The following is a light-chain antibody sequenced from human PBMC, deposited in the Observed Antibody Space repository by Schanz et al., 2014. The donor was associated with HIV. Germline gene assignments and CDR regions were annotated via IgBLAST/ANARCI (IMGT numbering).Light chain of an antibody. V-gene: IGLV1-51*01. J-gene: IGLJ2*01. Sequence: QSVLTQPPSVSAAPGRKVTISCSGSSSDIGNYHVSWYQQLPGTAPKLLIYENDKRPSGIPDRFAGSKSGTSASLAITGLQAEDEADYYCQSYDSSLRAVVFGGGTKLTVL. CDR3: QSYDSSLRAVV. CDR2: END. CDR1: SSDIGNYH.